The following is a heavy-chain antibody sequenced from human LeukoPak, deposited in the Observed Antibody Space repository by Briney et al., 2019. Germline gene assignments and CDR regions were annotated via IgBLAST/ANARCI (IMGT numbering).Heavy chain of an antibody. CDR1: GFAFISYA. D-gene: IGHD6-6*01. CDR2: IDGSATST. J-gene: IGHJ4*02. Sequence: GGSLRLSCAASGFAFISYAMTWVRQAPGKGLEWVSAIDGSATSTFYADSVKGRFSISRDNSKNTLYLQMYSLRAEDTAIYYCTKDKVSRGYFDYWGQGTLVTVSS. CDR3: TKDKVSRGYFDY. V-gene: IGHV3-23*01.